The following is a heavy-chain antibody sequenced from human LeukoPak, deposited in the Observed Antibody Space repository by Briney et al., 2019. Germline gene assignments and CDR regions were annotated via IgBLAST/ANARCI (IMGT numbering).Heavy chain of an antibody. CDR2: INHSGST. CDR3: AREGYYDSSGYYMLPNYFDY. D-gene: IGHD3-22*01. J-gene: IGHJ4*02. V-gene: IGHV4-34*01. CDR1: GGSFSGYY. Sequence: PSETLSLTCAVYGGSFSGYYWSWIRQPPGKGLEWIGEINHSGSTNYNPPLKSRVTISVDTSKNQFSLKLSSVTAADTAVYYCAREGYYDSSGYYMLPNYFDYWGQGTLVTVSS.